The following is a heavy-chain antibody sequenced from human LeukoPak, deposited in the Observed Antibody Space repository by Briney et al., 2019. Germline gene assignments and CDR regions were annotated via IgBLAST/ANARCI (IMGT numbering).Heavy chain of an antibody. V-gene: IGHV3-23*01. J-gene: IGHJ4*02. CDR2: ITNSCGST. Sequence: PGGSLRLSCAASGFTFSNYAMTWVRQVPGKGLEWVSSITNSCGSTYYADSVKGRFTISRDNSKNTLYLQMNSLRVDDTAVYYCAKASAFYFDTSGYPIPHYYDFWGQGTLVTVSA. CDR1: GFTFSNYA. CDR3: AKASAFYFDTSGYPIPHYYDF. D-gene: IGHD3-22*01.